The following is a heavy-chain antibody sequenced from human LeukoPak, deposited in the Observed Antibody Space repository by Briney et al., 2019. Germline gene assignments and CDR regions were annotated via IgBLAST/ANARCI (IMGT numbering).Heavy chain of an antibody. V-gene: IGHV3-21*01. J-gene: IGHJ4*02. CDR3: ARRYCSSTSCYSFDY. CDR1: GFTFNNYA. Sequence: GGSLRLSCAASGFTFNNYAMNWVRQAPGKGLEWVSSISSSSSYIYYADSVKGRFTISRDNAKNSLYLQMNSLRAEDTAVYYCARRYCSSTSCYSFDYWGQGTLVTVSS. D-gene: IGHD2-2*02. CDR2: ISSSSSYI.